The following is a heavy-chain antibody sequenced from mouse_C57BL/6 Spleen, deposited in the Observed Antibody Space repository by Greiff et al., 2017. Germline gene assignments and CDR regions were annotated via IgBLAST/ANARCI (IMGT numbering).Heavy chain of an antibody. D-gene: IGHD1-1*01. J-gene: IGHJ2*01. V-gene: IGHV1-15*01. CDR2: IDPETGGT. CDR1: GYTFTDYE. CDR3: TRDYGSSPFGY. Sequence: QVQLQQSGAELVRPGASVTLSCKASGYTFTDYEMHWVKQTPVHGLEWIGAIDPETGGTAYNQKVKGKAILTADKSSSTAYMELRSLTSEDSAVYYCTRDYGSSPFGYWGQGTTLTVSS.